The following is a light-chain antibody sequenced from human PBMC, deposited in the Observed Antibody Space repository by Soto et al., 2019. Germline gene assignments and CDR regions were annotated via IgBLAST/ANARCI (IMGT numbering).Light chain of an antibody. CDR1: QSLLHITGETF. V-gene: IGKV2D-29*02. CDR3: MQSTQPPPT. J-gene: IGKJ5*01. Sequence: DVVMAQTPLSLSVAPGQPASISCKSSQSLLHITGETFLFWYLQKPGQSPQLLIYEVSTRVSGVPDRVSASGSGTDFTLEISRVETDDVGIYYYMQSTQPPPTLGQGTRLGIE. CDR2: EVS.